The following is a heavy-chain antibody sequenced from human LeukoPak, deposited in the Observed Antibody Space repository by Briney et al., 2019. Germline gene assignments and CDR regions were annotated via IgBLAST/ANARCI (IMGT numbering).Heavy chain of an antibody. V-gene: IGHV3-66*01. J-gene: IGHJ4*02. CDR3: ASRRSGFDY. Sequence: GGSLRLSCAASGFTFSNYAIHWVRQAPGKGLEWVSVIYSGGSTYYADSVKGRFTISRDNSKNTLYLQMNSLRAEDTAVYYCASRRSGFDYWGQGTLVTVSS. CDR1: GFTFSNYA. D-gene: IGHD2-15*01. CDR2: IYSGGST.